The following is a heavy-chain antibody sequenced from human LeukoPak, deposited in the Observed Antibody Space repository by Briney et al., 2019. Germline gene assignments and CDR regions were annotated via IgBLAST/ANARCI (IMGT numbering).Heavy chain of an antibody. CDR3: ARDLGDGYNSATADY. CDR1: GGTFSSYA. CDR2: IIPIFGTA. D-gene: IGHD5-24*01. V-gene: IGHV1-69*05. Sequence: SVKVSCKASGGTFSSYAISWVRQAPGQGLEWMGRIIPIFGTANYAQKFQGRVTITTDESTSTAYMELSSLRSEDTAVYYCARDLGDGYNSATADYWGRGTLVTVSS. J-gene: IGHJ4*02.